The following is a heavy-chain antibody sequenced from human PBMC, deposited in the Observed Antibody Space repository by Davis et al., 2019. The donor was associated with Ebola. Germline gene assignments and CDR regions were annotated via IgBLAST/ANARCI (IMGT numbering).Heavy chain of an antibody. Sequence: AASVKVSCKASGYTFTSYGITWVRQAPGQGLEWMGWISAYNGNTNYAQKLQGRVTMTTDTSTSTAYMELRSLRSDDTAVYYCARDNLGSSPTFYYYYYGMDVWGKGTTVTVSS. V-gene: IGHV1-18*04. J-gene: IGHJ6*04. CDR1: GYTFTSYG. D-gene: IGHD6-13*01. CDR3: ARDNLGSSPTFYYYYYGMDV. CDR2: ISAYNGNT.